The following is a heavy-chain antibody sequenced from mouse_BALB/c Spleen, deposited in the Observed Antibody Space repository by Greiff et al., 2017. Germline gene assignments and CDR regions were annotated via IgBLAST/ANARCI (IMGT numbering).Heavy chain of an antibody. CDR2: SSNKANDYTT. Sequence: EVKLMESGGGLVQPGGSLRLSCATSGFTFSDFYMEWVRQPPGKRLEWIAASSNKANDYTTEYSASVKGRFIVSRDTSQSILYLQMIALRAEDTAMYYCARDAEGFDYWGQGTTLTVSS. CDR3: ARDAEGFDY. J-gene: IGHJ2*01. V-gene: IGHV7-1*02. CDR1: GFTFSDFY.